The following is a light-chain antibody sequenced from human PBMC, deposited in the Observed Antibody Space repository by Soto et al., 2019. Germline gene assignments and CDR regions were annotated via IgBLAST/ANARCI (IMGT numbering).Light chain of an antibody. V-gene: IGLV2-14*01. CDR1: SSDAGGYNY. CDR3: SSYSSGTTYV. Sequence: QSALTQPASVSGSPGQSITISCTGTSSDAGGYNYVSWYQQHPGKAPKLILYDVSNRPSGVSNRFSGSKSGNTASLTISGLQAEDEAEYYCSSYSSGTTYVFGSGTQLTVL. J-gene: IGLJ1*01. CDR2: DVS.